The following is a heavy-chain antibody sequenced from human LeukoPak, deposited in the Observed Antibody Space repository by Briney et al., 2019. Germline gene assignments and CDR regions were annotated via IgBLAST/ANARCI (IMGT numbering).Heavy chain of an antibody. CDR1: GFTFSSYG. Sequence: PGRSLRLSCAASGFTFSSYGMHWVRQAPGKGLEWVAVISYDGSNKYYADSVKGRFTISRDNSKNTLYLQMNSLRAEDTAVYYCAKDSSPPATMIVVWEAEYFQHWGQGTLVTVSS. CDR2: ISYDGSNK. D-gene: IGHD3-22*01. J-gene: IGHJ1*01. V-gene: IGHV3-30*18. CDR3: AKDSSPPATMIVVWEAEYFQH.